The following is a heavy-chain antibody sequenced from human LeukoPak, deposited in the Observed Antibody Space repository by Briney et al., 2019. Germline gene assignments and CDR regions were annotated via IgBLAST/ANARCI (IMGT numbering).Heavy chain of an antibody. D-gene: IGHD3-3*01. J-gene: IGHJ6*03. CDR1: GFTFSNYA. Sequence: SGGSLRLSCAASGFTFSNYAMHWVRQAPGKGLEYVSAISSNGGSTYYANSVKGRFTISRDNSKNTLYLQMGSLRAEDMAVYYCARARFLDDYYMDVWGKGTTVTVSS. CDR2: ISSNGGST. V-gene: IGHV3-64*01. CDR3: ARARFLDDYYMDV.